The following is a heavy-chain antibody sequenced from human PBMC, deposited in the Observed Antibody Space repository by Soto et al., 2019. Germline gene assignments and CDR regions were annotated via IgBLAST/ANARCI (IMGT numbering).Heavy chain of an antibody. CDR3: VQGPRPRLDYLFGSLY. CDR1: GFTLSAFTTYA. J-gene: IGHJ4*02. D-gene: IGHD4-17*01. CDR2: VLLDGSNE. V-gene: IGHV3-33*01. Sequence: PGGSLRLSCAASGFTLSAFTTYAVHWVRQAPGKGLEWVAVVLLDGSNEYYTESVKGRFTVARDLSKNTMSLQMNSLRVEDTAVYYCVQGPRPRLDYLFGSLYWGQGFLVTVSS.